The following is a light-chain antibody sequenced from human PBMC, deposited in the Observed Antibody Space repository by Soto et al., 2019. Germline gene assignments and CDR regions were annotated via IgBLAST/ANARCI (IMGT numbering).Light chain of an antibody. J-gene: IGKJ4*01. CDR2: AAS. Sequence: DIQMTQSPSSLSASVGDRVTITCRASQSISNYLNWYQQKPGKAPKFLIYAASSLQSGVPSRFSGRGSGTDITLTISSLQPEDFAIYYCQQSYSTPRAFGGGTKVEIK. V-gene: IGKV1-39*01. CDR3: QQSYSTPRA. CDR1: QSISNY.